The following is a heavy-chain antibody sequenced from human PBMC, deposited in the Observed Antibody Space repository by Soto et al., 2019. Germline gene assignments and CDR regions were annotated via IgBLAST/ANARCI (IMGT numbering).Heavy chain of an antibody. V-gene: IGHV3-23*01. CDR1: GFTFSDSV. J-gene: IGHJ4*02. CDR2: MSGDGRT. D-gene: IGHD3-22*01. Sequence: GGSLRLSCVGSGFTFSDSVMAWVRQAPGKGLGWLSVMSGDGRTRYASSVTGRFTISRDNSKNTLYLQMRSLRAEDAAAYYCVKWHTSNFDSLPFTGFDFWGQGTQVTVSS. CDR3: VKWHTSNFDSLPFTGFDF.